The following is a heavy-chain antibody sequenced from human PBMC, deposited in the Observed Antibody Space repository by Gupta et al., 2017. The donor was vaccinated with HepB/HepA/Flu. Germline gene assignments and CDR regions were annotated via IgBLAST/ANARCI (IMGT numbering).Heavy chain of an antibody. CDR1: GGSIRSSSHY. CDR3: AREGSRDYFDY. Sequence: QLQLQESGPGLVKPSETLSLTCTVSGGSIRSSSHYWGWIRQPPGKGLEWIGSIYYSGSTHYNPSLSSRVTIFVDTSKNQFSLQVTSVTATDTGDFYCAREGSRDYFDYWGQGILVTVSS. V-gene: IGHV4-39*02. CDR2: IYYSGST. D-gene: IGHD2-15*01. J-gene: IGHJ4*02.